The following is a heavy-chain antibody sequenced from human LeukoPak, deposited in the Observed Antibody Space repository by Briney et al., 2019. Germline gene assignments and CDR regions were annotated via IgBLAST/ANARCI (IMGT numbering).Heavy chain of an antibody. D-gene: IGHD6-6*01. V-gene: IGHV1-2*02. CDR3: ARETSTLEYSSYGAFQDWFDP. CDR1: GYTVTSYY. CDR2: INPNSGGT. Sequence: ASVKVSCKASGYTVTSYYMHWVRQAPGQGLEWMGWINPNSGGTNYAQKFQGRVTMTRDTSISTAYMELSRLRSDDTAVYYCARETSTLEYSSYGAFQDWFDPWGQGTLVTVSS. J-gene: IGHJ5*02.